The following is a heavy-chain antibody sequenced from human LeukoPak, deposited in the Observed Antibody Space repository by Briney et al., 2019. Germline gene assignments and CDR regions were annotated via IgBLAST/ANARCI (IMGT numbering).Heavy chain of an antibody. Sequence: PGGSLRLSCAASEFTFSSSWMSWVRQAPGKGLVWVSRIHSDGTSTNYADSVKGRFTISRDNAKNTLYLQMNSLRVEDTAVYYCARGYSVRGDYWGQGTLVTVSS. CDR3: ARGYSVRGDY. CDR2: IHSDGTST. V-gene: IGHV3-74*01. CDR1: EFTFSSSW. D-gene: IGHD2-21*01. J-gene: IGHJ4*02.